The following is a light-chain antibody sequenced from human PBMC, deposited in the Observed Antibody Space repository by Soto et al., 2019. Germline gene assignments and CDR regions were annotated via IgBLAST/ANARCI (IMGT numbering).Light chain of an antibody. Sequence: EIVFTQSPVTLSLSPGERSTLSLRASQSVSSSYLAWYQQKPGQAPRLLIYGASSRATGIPDRFSGSGSGTDFTLTINRLEPEDFAVYYCQQYGSSITFGQGTRLEVK. CDR1: QSVSSSY. V-gene: IGKV3-20*01. CDR3: QQYGSSIT. CDR2: GAS. J-gene: IGKJ5*01.